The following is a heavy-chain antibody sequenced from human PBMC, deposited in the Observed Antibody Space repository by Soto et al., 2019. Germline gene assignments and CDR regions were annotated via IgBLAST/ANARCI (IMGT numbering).Heavy chain of an antibody. V-gene: IGHV3-23*01. CDR3: AKALVSSGFWSGYYTGFDY. Sequence: GGSLRLSCAASGFTFSSYAMSWVRQAPGKGLEWVSAISGSGGSTYYADSVKGRFTISRDNSKNTLYLQMNSLRAEDTAVYYCAKALVSSGFWSGYYTGFDYWGQGTLVTVSS. CDR1: GFTFSSYA. D-gene: IGHD3-3*01. CDR2: ISGSGGST. J-gene: IGHJ4*02.